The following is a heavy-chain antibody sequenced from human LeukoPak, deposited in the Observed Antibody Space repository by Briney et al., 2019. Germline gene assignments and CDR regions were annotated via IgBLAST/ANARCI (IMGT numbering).Heavy chain of an antibody. Sequence: GGSLRLSCAASGFTFSSYTMSWVRQAPGRGLEWVSGVSGSGGNIHYADSVKGRFTISRDNSKNTLYLQMNSLRAEDTAVYYCAASLPNIVVVPATKGPFGYWGQGALVTVSS. CDR3: AASLPNIVVVPATKGPFGY. J-gene: IGHJ4*02. CDR2: VSGSGGNI. V-gene: IGHV3-23*01. CDR1: GFTFSSYT. D-gene: IGHD2-2*01.